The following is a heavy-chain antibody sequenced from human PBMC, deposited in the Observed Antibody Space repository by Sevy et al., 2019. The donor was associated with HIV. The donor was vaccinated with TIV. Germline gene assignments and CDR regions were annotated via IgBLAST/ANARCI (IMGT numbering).Heavy chain of an antibody. CDR1: GFTLGDYA. V-gene: IGHV3-49*03. D-gene: IGHD1-26*01. J-gene: IGHJ4*02. CDR2: IRSKAYGGTT. CDR3: TRDWEGLDVGAKSPYYFDY. Sequence: GGSLRLSCTASGFTLGDYAMSWFRQAPGKGLEWVGFIRSKAYGGTTEYAASVKGRFTISRDDSKSIAYLQMNSLKTEDTAVYYCTRDWEGLDVGAKSPYYFDYWGQGTLVTVSS.